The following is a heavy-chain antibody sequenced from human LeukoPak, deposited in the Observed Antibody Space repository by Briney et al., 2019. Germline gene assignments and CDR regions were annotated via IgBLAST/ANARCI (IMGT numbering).Heavy chain of an antibody. D-gene: IGHD3-10*01. Sequence: ASVTVSCKASGYGFTDFYIHWVRQAPGQGLEWMGWINPNSGGTTYAQKFQGRVTMTTDTSISTAYLELNGLRSDDTAMYYCARDLDYGSGSFSNWGQGAIVTVSS. CDR1: GYGFTDFY. CDR2: INPNSGGT. CDR3: ARDLDYGSGSFSN. V-gene: IGHV1-2*02. J-gene: IGHJ4*02.